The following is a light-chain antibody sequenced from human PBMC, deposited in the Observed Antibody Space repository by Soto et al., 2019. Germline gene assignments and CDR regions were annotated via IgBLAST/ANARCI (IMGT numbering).Light chain of an antibody. Sequence: EIVLTQSPGTLSLSPGERATLSCRASQSVSSSYLAWYQQKPGQAPRLLIYRTSNRATGIPDSFSGSGSGTDFTLTISRLEPEDFAVYWCQQHNNWPLTFGGGTKVDIK. CDR1: QSVSSSY. V-gene: IGKV3-20*01. CDR3: QQHNNWPLT. J-gene: IGKJ4*01. CDR2: RTS.